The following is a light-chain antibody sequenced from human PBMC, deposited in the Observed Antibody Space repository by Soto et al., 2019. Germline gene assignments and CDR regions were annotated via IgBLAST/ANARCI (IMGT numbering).Light chain of an antibody. J-gene: IGLJ1*01. CDR3: QSYDSSLSGFYV. CDR2: GNY. Sequence: QSALAQPPSVSGAPGQRVTISCTGSSXNIGAGYDVHWYQQLPGTAPKVLIFGNYNRPSGVPDRFSGSKSGTSASLAITGLQAEDEADYYCQSYDSSLSGFYVFGTGTRSPS. V-gene: IGLV1-40*01. CDR1: SXNIGAGYD.